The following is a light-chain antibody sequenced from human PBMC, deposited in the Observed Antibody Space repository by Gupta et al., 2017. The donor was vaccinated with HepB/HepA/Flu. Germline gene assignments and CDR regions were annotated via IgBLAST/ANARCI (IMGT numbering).Light chain of an antibody. CDR1: QSISSY. J-gene: IGKJ4*01. CDR2: AAS. V-gene: IGKV1-39*01. Sequence: DIQMTQSPSSLSASVGDRVTITCRASQSISSYLNWYQQKPGKAPKLLIYAASSLQSGVPSRFSGSGSGTDFTLTISSLQPEDFATYYLQQSYSTPTFGGGTKVEIK. CDR3: QQSYSTPT.